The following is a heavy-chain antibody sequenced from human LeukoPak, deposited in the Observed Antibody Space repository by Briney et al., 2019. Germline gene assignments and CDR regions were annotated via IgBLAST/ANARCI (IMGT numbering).Heavy chain of an antibody. CDR1: GFSVSTKY. D-gene: IGHD6-13*01. V-gene: IGHV3-53*01. CDR3: AGTPRTGAAAEIN. J-gene: IGHJ4*02. CDR2: IYGADGT. Sequence: GGSLRLSCAASGFSVSTKYMSWVRQAPGKGLEWVSIIYGADGTYYADSVKGRFTISRDNSKNTLYLQMNSLRVEDTALYYCAGTPRTGAAAEINWGQGTLVTDSS.